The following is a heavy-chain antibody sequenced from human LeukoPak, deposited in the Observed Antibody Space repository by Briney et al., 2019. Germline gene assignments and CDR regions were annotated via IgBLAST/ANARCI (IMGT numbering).Heavy chain of an antibody. J-gene: IGHJ5*02. V-gene: IGHV3-30*03. CDR1: GFTFSSYG. Sequence: GRSLRLSCAASGFTFSSYGMHWVRQAPGKGLEWVAVISYDGSNKYYADSVKGRFTISRDNSKNTLYLQMNSLRAEDTAVYYCARGPQYDTSTPMNWFDPWGQGTLVTVSS. D-gene: IGHD3-22*01. CDR2: ISYDGSNK. CDR3: ARGPQYDTSTPMNWFDP.